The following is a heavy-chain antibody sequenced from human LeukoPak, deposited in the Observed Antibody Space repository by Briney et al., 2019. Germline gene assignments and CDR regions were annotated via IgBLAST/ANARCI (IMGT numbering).Heavy chain of an antibody. Sequence: SGTLSLTCTVSGGFMTHYFWNWIRQPPGKGLEWIGYTHTSGSPDYSRSLKSRVTISLDTSKNQFSLMLSSVTAADTAVYFCARATQRYCSGTTCFPYWFDTWGQGTLATVSS. CDR3: ARATQRYCSGTTCFPYWFDT. J-gene: IGHJ5*02. D-gene: IGHD2-2*01. CDR1: GGFMTHYF. V-gene: IGHV4-4*09. CDR2: THTSGSP.